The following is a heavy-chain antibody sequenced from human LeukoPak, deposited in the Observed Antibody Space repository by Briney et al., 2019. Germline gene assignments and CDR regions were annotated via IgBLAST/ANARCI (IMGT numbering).Heavy chain of an antibody. V-gene: IGHV4-59*01. Sequence: PSETLSLTCTVSGGSISSYYWSWIRQPPGKGLESIGYIYYSGSTNYNPSLKSRVTISVDTSKNQFSLKLSSVTAADTAVYYCARVKGSGTWAYYYGMDVWGQGTTVTVSS. CDR3: ARVKGSGTWAYYYGMDV. CDR1: GGSISSYY. J-gene: IGHJ6*02. CDR2: IYYSGST. D-gene: IGHD1-1*01.